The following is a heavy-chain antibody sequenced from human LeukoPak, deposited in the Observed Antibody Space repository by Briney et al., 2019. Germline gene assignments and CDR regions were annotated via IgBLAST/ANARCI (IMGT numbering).Heavy chain of an antibody. Sequence: SETLSLTCTVSGGSISSSSYYWGWIRQPPGKGLEWIGSIYYSGSTYYNPSPKSRVTISVDTSKNQFSLKLSSVTAADTAVYCCARQYNWNDEGFDPWGQGTLVTVSS. V-gene: IGHV4-39*01. J-gene: IGHJ5*02. D-gene: IGHD1-20*01. CDR2: IYYSGST. CDR1: GGSISSSSYY. CDR3: ARQYNWNDEGFDP.